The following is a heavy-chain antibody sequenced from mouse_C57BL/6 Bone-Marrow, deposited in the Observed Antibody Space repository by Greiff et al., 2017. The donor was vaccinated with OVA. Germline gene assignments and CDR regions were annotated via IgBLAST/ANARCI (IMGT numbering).Heavy chain of an antibody. Sequence: EVQLLESGAELVRPGASVKMSCKASGFTIKDDYMHWVKQRPEQGLEWIGWIDPGNGDTEYASKFQGKATITADTSSNTAYLQLSSLTSEDTAVYYCTTDYYYGSSYDYFDYWGQGTTLTVSS. CDR3: TTDYYYGSSYDYFDY. J-gene: IGHJ2*01. CDR2: IDPGNGDT. CDR1: GFTIKDDY. D-gene: IGHD1-1*01. V-gene: IGHV14-4*01.